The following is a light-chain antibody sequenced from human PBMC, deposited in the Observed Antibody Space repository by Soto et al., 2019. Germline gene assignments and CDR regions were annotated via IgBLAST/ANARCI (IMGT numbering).Light chain of an antibody. CDR2: DAS. CDR3: QQDNSYPLT. CDR1: QSISSW. J-gene: IGKJ4*01. Sequence: DIQMTQSPSTLSASVGDRVTITCRASQSISSWLAWYQQKPGKAPKLLIYDASSLESGVPPRFSGSGSGTEFTRTVSSLQPDDFATYYCQQDNSYPLTCGGGTKVEIK. V-gene: IGKV1-5*01.